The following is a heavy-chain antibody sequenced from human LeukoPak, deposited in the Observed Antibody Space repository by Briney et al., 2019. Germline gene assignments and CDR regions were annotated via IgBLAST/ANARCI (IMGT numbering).Heavy chain of an antibody. Sequence: GGSLRLSCAASGFTFSSYAMSWVRQAPGKGLEWVSAISGSGGSTYYADSVKGRFTISRDNSKNTLYLQMNSLRAEDTAVYYCAKGPVSNGSPSAFDIWGQGTMVTVPS. CDR3: AKGPVSNGSPSAFDI. CDR1: GFTFSSYA. D-gene: IGHD1-26*01. V-gene: IGHV3-23*01. J-gene: IGHJ3*02. CDR2: ISGSGGST.